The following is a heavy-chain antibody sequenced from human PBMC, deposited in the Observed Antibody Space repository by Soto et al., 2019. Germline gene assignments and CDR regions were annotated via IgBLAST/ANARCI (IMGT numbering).Heavy chain of an antibody. V-gene: IGHV3-33*01. Sequence: WGSLRLSCAASGFTFSSYGMHCVRQAPCKGLEWVAFIWYDGSNKYYADSVKGRFTISRGNSKNTLYLQMNSLRAEDTAVYYCARDHRIAAELGPWGQGTLVTVSS. CDR1: GFTFSSYG. D-gene: IGHD6-13*01. J-gene: IGHJ5*02. CDR2: IWYDGSNK. CDR3: ARDHRIAAELGP.